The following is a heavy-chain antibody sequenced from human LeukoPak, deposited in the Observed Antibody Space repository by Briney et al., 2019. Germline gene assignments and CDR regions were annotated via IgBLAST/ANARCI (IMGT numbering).Heavy chain of an antibody. CDR2: ISGSGSTI. CDR1: GFTFSSYA. V-gene: IGHV3-23*01. D-gene: IGHD3-22*01. CDR3: ATDSSGYFDY. J-gene: IGHJ4*02. Sequence: PGGSLRLSCAASGFTFSSYAMSWVRQAPGKGLEWVSAISGSGSTIYYAESVKGRFTISRDNAKNSLYLQMNSRQAEDTAVYYCATDSSGYFDYWGQGTLVTVSS.